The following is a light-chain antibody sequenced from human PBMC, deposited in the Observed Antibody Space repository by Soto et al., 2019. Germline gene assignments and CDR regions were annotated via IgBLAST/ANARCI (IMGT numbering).Light chain of an antibody. CDR3: QQHDSSPWT. CDR1: QGISSSY. V-gene: IGKV3-20*01. Sequence: EIVLTQSPGTLSLSPGDRATLSCRASQGISSSYLALAWYQQKPGQPPRLLIYAASGRATGIPDRFNGSGSATDFTLTISRLEPEDFAVYYCQQHDSSPWTFGQGTKVEIK. CDR2: AAS. J-gene: IGKJ1*01.